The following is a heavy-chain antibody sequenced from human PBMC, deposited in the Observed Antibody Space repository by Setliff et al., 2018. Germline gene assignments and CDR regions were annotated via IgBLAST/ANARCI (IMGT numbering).Heavy chain of an antibody. CDR3: VRSAVYCASDFYPRYFDS. J-gene: IGHJ4*02. CDR2: IFYSGDT. V-gene: IGHV4-59*08. D-gene: IGHD3-3*01. CDR1: GGSITSHH. Sequence: SETLSLTCTVSGGSITSHHWNWIRQPPGKGLEWIGFIFYSGDTKSNPSLKSRVTISVDTSKNEFYLRMAAVTSADTAVYYCVRSAVYCASDFYPRYFDSWGQGTLVNVSS.